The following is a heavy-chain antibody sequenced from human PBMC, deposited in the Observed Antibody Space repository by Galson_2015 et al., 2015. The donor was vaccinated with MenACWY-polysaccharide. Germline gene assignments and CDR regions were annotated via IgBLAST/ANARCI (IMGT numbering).Heavy chain of an antibody. CDR1: GFTFSSYW. CDR3: ATNRGYDTFDH. CDR2: IKEDGSEK. V-gene: IGHV3-7*03. Sequence: SLRLSCAASGFTFSSYWMSWVRQAPGKGLEWVADIKEDGSEKYYVDSVKGRFTISRDNAKKSLYLQMNGLRAEDTAIYYCATNRGYDTFDHWGQGALVIVSS. J-gene: IGHJ4*02. D-gene: IGHD2-2*01.